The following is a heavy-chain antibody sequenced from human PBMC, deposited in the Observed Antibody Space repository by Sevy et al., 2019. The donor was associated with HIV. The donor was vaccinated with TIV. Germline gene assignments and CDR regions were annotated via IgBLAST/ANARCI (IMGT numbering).Heavy chain of an antibody. CDR1: GFTFSSYW. CDR2: IKQDGSEK. CDR3: ARDPIAVAGYYYYGMDV. J-gene: IGHJ6*02. V-gene: IGHV3-7*03. Sequence: GGSLRLSCAASGFTFSSYWMSWVRQAPGKGLEWVANIKQDGSEKYYVDSVKGRFTISRDNAKNSLYLQMNSLRAEDTALYYCARDPIAVAGYYYYGMDVWGQGTTVTVSS. D-gene: IGHD6-19*01.